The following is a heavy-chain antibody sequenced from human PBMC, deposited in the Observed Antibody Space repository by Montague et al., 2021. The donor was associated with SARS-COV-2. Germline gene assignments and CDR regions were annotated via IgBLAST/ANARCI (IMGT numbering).Heavy chain of an antibody. V-gene: IGHV4-31*03. CDR1: GGSINSGNYY. D-gene: IGHD5-24*01. CDR3: ARGGFSVEMATSYYFDS. CDR2: IHYSGSA. Sequence: TLSLTCTVSGGSINSGNYYWSWIRQHPGKGLEWIGYIHYSGSAYYSPSLRSRLTISMDTSKKQLSLTVNSVTAADTAKYYCARGGFSVEMATSYYFDSWGQGTLVTVSS. J-gene: IGHJ4*02.